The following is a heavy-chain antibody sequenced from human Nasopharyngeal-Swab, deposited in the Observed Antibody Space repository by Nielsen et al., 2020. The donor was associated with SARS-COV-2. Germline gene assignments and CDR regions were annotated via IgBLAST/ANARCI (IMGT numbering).Heavy chain of an antibody. CDR2: IYSGGST. J-gene: IGHJ2*01. CDR1: GFTVSSNY. CDR3: AREFCSGGTCYGYFDL. D-gene: IGHD2-15*01. Sequence: GGSLRLSCAASGFTVSSNYMSWVRQAPGKGLEWVSVIYSGGSTYYADSVKGRFTISRDNSKNTLFLQMNSLRAEDTAIYYCAREFCSGGTCYGYFDLWGRGTLVTVSS. V-gene: IGHV3-53*01.